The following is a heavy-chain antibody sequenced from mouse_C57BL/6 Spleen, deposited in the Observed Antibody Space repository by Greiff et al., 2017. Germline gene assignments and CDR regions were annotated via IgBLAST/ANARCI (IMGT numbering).Heavy chain of an antibody. Sequence: EVQLVESGGGLVKPGGSLKLSCAASGFTFSDYGMHWVRQAPEKGLEWVAYISSGCSTIYYADTVKGRFTISRDNASNTPSLQLTSLRSEDSAMYYCARLHYYGSSSYAMDYWGQGTSVTVSA. D-gene: IGHD1-1*01. J-gene: IGHJ4*01. CDR1: GFTFSDYG. CDR3: ARLHYYGSSSYAMDY. CDR2: ISSGCSTI. V-gene: IGHV5-17*01.